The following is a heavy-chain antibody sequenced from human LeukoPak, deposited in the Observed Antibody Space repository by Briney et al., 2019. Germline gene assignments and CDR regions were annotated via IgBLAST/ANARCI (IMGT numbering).Heavy chain of an antibody. V-gene: IGHV3-7*05. D-gene: IGHD1-14*01. Sequence: GGSLRLSCAASGFTFSTYWMAWVRQAPGKGLEWVADINHDGTEKYYADSVKGRFTISRDNAQNSLYLQMNSLRAEDTALYYCGRDGTENQWGQGTLVTVSS. CDR3: GRDGTENQ. CDR1: GFTFSTYW. J-gene: IGHJ4*02. CDR2: INHDGTEK.